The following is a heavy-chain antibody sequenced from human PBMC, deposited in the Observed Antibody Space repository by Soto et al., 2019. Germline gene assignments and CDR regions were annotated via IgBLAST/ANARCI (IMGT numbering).Heavy chain of an antibody. V-gene: IGHV1-69*06. D-gene: IGHD5-12*01. CDR1: GGSFSTYA. CDR3: AAPRTDGYKVPDPSTYYYAMDV. J-gene: IGHJ6*02. Sequence: SVKVSCKASGGSFSTYAISWVRQAPGQGLEWMGGIIPIFGTPNYAQKFQGRVTITADRSTSTAYLELNSLRSEDTAVYYCAAPRTDGYKVPDPSTYYYAMDVWGQGTTVTVSS. CDR2: IIPIFGTP.